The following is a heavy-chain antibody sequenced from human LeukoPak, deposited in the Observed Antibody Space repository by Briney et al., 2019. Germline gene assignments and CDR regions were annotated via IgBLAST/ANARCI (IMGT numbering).Heavy chain of an antibody. V-gene: IGHV3-23*01. CDR3: ATTKQARRYFDY. CDR2: ISGSGGNT. J-gene: IGHJ4*02. Sequence: HPGGSLRPSCVGSGFTFSNNPLSWVRQPPGKGLEWVSAISGSGGNTYYADSVRGGFTVSRDNSKNTLFLQMNTLRADDTAVYYCATTKQARRYFDYWGQGTLVTVSS. D-gene: IGHD1-1*01. CDR1: GFTFSNNP.